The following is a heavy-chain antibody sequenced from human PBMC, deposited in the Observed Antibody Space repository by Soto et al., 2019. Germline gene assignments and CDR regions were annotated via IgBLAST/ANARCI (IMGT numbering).Heavy chain of an antibody. D-gene: IGHD6-19*01. CDR2: IKYSGTTNN. Sequence: QVQLQQWGAGLLESSETLSLTCAVSGASFFGYYWSWIRQPPGKGLEWIGEIKYSGTTNNNYNPSLTSRVTMSVDTSKNQFSLKLNSVTAADTAVYYCARGREQWLVDAFDIWGQGTMVTVSS. J-gene: IGHJ3*02. CDR3: ARGREQWLVDAFDI. CDR1: GASFFGYY. V-gene: IGHV4-34*01.